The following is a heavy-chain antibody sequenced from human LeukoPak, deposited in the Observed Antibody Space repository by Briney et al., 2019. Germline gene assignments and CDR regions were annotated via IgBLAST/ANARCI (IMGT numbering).Heavy chain of an antibody. J-gene: IGHJ4*02. D-gene: IGHD3-10*01. CDR2: IFYSGST. Sequence: PSETLSLTCTVSAGSISTSNYYWGWIRQPPGKGLEWIGNIFYSGSTYYSPSLRSRVTISLDTSRNQFSLKLSSVTAADTAVYYCARVAYGSGSNWGQGTLVTVSS. CDR3: ARVAYGSGSN. CDR1: AGSISTSNYY. V-gene: IGHV4-39*07.